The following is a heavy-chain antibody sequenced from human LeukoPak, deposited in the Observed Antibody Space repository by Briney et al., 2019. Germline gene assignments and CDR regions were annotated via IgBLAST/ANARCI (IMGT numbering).Heavy chain of an antibody. Sequence: PGGSLRLSCAASGFTFSSHWMSWVRQAPGKGLEWVSNICGSGGTTYYADSVKGRFTISRDNSKNTLYLQMNGLRAEDTAVYYCASLTVTTRLPFDYWGQGTLVTVSS. CDR2: ICGSGGTT. D-gene: IGHD4-17*01. CDR3: ASLTVTTRLPFDY. V-gene: IGHV3-23*01. CDR1: GFTFSSHW. J-gene: IGHJ4*02.